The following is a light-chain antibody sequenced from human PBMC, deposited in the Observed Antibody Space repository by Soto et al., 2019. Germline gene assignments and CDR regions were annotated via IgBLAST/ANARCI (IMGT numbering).Light chain of an antibody. CDR1: QTISSW. J-gene: IGKJ1*01. V-gene: IGKV1-5*03. CDR3: QHYNSYSQA. CDR2: KAS. Sequence: DITMTQSPSTRSGSVGDRITSTCRAIQTISSWLAWYQQNPGKAPKLLIYKASTSTSGVPSRFSGSGSGTEFTLTISSLQPDDFATYYCQHYNSYSQAFGQGTKVELK.